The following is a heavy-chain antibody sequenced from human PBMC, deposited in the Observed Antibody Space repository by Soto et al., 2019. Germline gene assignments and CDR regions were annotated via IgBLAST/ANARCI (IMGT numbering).Heavy chain of an antibody. CDR3: ARVPQSSGYVN. V-gene: IGHV3-30-3*01. J-gene: IGHJ4*02. CDR2: ISYDGSYT. D-gene: IGHD3-22*01. Sequence: QVQLVESGGGVVQPGRSLRLSCAASGFTFGSYAVHWVRRAPVKGLEWVAVISYDGSYTYSADSVKGRVTISRDKSKNTLDLQMNSLRAEDTAGDDCARVPQSSGYVNWGQGTLVTVSS. CDR1: GFTFGSYA.